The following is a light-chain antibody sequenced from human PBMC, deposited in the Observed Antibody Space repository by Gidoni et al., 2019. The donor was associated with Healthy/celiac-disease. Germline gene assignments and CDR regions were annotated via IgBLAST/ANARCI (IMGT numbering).Light chain of an antibody. Sequence: AIRMTQSPSSFSASTGDRVTITCRASQGISSYLAWYQQKPGKAPKLLIYAASTLQSGVPSRFSGSGSDTDFTLTISCLQSEDFATYYCQQYYSYPLTFXGXTKVEIK. CDR3: QQYYSYPLT. J-gene: IGKJ4*01. CDR2: AAS. V-gene: IGKV1-8*01. CDR1: QGISSY.